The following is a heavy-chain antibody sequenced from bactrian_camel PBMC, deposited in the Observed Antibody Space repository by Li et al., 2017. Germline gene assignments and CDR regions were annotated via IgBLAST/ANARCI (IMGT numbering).Heavy chain of an antibody. V-gene: IGHV3S57*01. J-gene: IGHJ4*01. D-gene: IGHD1*01. CDR1: ARMFTSYC. Sequence: HVQLVESGGGSVQAGGSLTLACKTSARMFTSYCMGWFRQAPGKEREQVASIDSDGPTFYEDSVKGRFTISLDNAKNILTLQMNSLKPEDTAMYYCAASFNGRNCLRSRLFVDGEYKGQGTQVTVS. CDR2: IDSDGPT.